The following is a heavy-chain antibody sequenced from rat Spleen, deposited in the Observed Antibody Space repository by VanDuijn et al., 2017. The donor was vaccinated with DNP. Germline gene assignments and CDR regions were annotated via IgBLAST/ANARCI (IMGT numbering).Heavy chain of an antibody. D-gene: IGHD5-1*01. CDR2: ISYEGSST. CDR1: GFTFSYYW. CDR3: TRGANWEGNWFAY. V-gene: IGHV5-31*01. Sequence: EVQLVGSGGGLVQPGGSLKLSCVASGFTFSYYWMTWTRQVPGKGLEWVATISYEGSSTYYRDSVKGRFTISRDNAKSTLYLQMNSLRSEDTATYYCTRGANWEGNWFAYWGQGTLVTVSS. J-gene: IGHJ3*01.